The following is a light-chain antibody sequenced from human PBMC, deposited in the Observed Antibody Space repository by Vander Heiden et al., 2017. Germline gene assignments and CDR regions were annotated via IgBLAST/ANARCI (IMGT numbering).Light chain of an antibody. V-gene: IGKV3-20*01. CDR3: HQFSNSPHT. Sequence: EIVLTPSPGTLSLSPGERATLPCRASQSVSSSNLAWYQQKPGQAPRLVIYGASSRATGIPDRFSGSGSGTDFTLTISRLEPEDFAVYYCHQFSNSPHTFGQGTKVEIK. CDR1: QSVSSSN. CDR2: GAS. J-gene: IGKJ1*01.